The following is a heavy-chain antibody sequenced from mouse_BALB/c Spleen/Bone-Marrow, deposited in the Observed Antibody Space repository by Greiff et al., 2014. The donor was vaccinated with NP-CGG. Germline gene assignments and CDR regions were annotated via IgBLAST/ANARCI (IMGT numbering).Heavy chain of an antibody. CDR2: INPNNGGT. CDR1: GYTLTDYN. D-gene: IGHD4-1*01. CDR3: GREDWDGDFDY. J-gene: IGHJ2*01. Sequence: VQLKESGPELVKPGASVKIPCKASGYTLTDYNMDWVKQSHGKSLEWIGDINPNNGGTIYNQKFKDKATLTVDKSSSTAYMELRSLTSEDTAVYYCGREDWDGDFDYWGQGTILTVSS. V-gene: IGHV1-18*01.